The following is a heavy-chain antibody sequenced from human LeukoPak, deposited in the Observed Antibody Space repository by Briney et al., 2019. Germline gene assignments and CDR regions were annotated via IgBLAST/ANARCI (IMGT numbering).Heavy chain of an antibody. CDR1: GGSFSGYY. V-gene: IGHV4-34*01. Sequence: PSETLSLTCAVYGGSFSGYYWSWIRQPPGKGLEWIGEINHSGSTTYNPSLKSRVTISVDTSKNQFSLKLSSVTAADTAVYYCARTLTACFDYWGQGTLVTVSS. CDR3: ARTLTACFDY. J-gene: IGHJ4*02. CDR2: INHSGST. D-gene: IGHD3-9*01.